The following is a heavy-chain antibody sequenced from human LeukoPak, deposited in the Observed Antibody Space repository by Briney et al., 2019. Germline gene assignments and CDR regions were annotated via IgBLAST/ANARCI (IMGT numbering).Heavy chain of an antibody. CDR3: SKKVGLVAAPLYYIDL. V-gene: IGHV3-23*01. CDR2: TSGPGGSR. J-gene: IGHJ4*02. D-gene: IGHD6-6*01. CDR1: GFTFSSYA. Sequence: GGSLRLSCAASGFTFSSYAMSWVRQAPGKWLEWVSATSGPGGSRDYADSVKGRFTISRDNSKNTLYLQMNSLRAEETGIYYCSKKVGLVAAPLYYIDLWGQGTLVTVSS.